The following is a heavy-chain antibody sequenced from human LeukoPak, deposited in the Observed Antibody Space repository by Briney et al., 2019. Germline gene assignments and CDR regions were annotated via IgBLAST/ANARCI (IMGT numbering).Heavy chain of an antibody. Sequence: SETLSLTCTVSGVSISNHYSSWIRQPPGKGLEWIGYIYYTGNTNYNPSLKSRVTISVDTSKNQFSLKLSSVTAPDTAVYYCVRHGTQKYVADYWGKGTLVTVSS. V-gene: IGHV4-59*08. J-gene: IGHJ4*02. CDR2: IYYTGNT. CDR1: GVSISNHY. CDR3: VRHGTQKYVADY. D-gene: IGHD1-1*01.